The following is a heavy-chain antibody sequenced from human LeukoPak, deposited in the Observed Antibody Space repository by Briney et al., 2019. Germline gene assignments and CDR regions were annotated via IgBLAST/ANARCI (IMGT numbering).Heavy chain of an antibody. Sequence: PGRSLRPSCAASGFTFSSYGMHWVRQAPGKGLEWVAVISYDGSNKYYADSVKGRFTISRDNSKNTLYLQMNSLRAEDTAVYYCAKSLIVAVYDAFDIWGQGTMVTVSS. CDR2: ISYDGSNK. J-gene: IGHJ3*02. CDR3: AKSLIVAVYDAFDI. D-gene: IGHD3-22*01. CDR1: GFTFSSYG. V-gene: IGHV3-30*18.